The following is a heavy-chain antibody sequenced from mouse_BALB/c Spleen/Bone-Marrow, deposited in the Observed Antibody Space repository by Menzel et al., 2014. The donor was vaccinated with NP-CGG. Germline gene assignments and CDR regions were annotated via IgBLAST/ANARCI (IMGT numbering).Heavy chain of an antibody. Sequence: VQLQQSGPELVKPGASVKISCKASGYTFTDYNMHWVKQSHGKSLEWIGYTYPYNGGTGYNQKFKSKATLTVDNSSSTAYMELRSLTSEDSAVYYCARSGSGYDGFAYWGQGTLVTVSA. CDR1: GYTFTDYN. CDR2: TYPYNGGT. J-gene: IGHJ3*01. V-gene: IGHV1S29*02. D-gene: IGHD2-2*01. CDR3: ARSGSGYDGFAY.